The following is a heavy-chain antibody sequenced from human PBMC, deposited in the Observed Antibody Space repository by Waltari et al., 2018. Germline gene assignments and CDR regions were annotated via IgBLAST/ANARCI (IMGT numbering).Heavy chain of an antibody. CDR2: IYYSGST. V-gene: IGHV4-39*01. D-gene: IGHD2-2*01. Sequence: QLQLQESGPGLVKPSETLSLTCTVSGGPISSSSYYWGWFRQPPGKGLGWIGSIYYSGSTYYNPSLKSRVTISVDTSKNQFSLKLSSVTAADTAVYYCARLPWGRDREPWFDYWGQGTLVTVSS. CDR3: ARLPWGRDREPWFDY. CDR1: GGPISSSSYY. J-gene: IGHJ4*02.